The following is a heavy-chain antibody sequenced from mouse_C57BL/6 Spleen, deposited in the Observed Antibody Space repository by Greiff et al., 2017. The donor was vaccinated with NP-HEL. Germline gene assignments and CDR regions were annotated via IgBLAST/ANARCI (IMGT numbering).Heavy chain of an antibody. Sequence: EVKLQESGPGLVKPSQSLSLTCSVTGYSITSGYYWNWIRQFPGNKLEWMGYISYDGSNNYNPSLKNRISITRDTSKNQFFLKLNSVTTEDTATYYCAREDDGYYVAPMDYWGQGTSVTVSS. D-gene: IGHD2-3*01. CDR2: ISYDGSN. CDR1: GYSITSGYY. V-gene: IGHV3-6*01. CDR3: AREDDGYYVAPMDY. J-gene: IGHJ4*01.